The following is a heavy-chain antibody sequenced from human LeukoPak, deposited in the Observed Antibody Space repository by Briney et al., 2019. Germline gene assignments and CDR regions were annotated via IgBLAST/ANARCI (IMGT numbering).Heavy chain of an antibody. V-gene: IGHV1-46*04. CDR3: GRERSGAVGRGGIDF. CDR1: GYAFTSYY. CDR2: INPNGDT. Sequence: ASVKVSCKASGYAFTSYYMHWVRLAPGQGPEWMGIINPNGDTVYAQKLQGRVTMTRDPSTGTVYMELSSLRSEDTAVYYCGRERSGAVGRGGIDFWGQGSQVTVSS. D-gene: IGHD6-13*01. J-gene: IGHJ4*02.